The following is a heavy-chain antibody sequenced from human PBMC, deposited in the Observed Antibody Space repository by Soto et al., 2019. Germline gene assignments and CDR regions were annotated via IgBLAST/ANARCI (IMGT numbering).Heavy chain of an antibody. V-gene: IGHV3-33*01. Sequence: QVQLVESGGGVVQPGRSLRLSCAASGFTFSGFGMHWVRQAPGKGLEWVAFIWYDGSNKDYAESVKGRFTISRDTSKNTLSLQMNSLRAEDTDVYYCARDWGYYDSRGGGPMDYWGQGTLVTVSS. CDR1: GFTFSGFG. J-gene: IGHJ4*02. CDR2: IWYDGSNK. D-gene: IGHD3-22*01. CDR3: ARDWGYYDSRGGGPMDY.